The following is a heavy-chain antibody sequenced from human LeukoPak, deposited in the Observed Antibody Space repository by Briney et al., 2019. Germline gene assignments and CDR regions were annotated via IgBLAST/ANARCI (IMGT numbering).Heavy chain of an antibody. V-gene: IGHV3-21*01. Sequence: GGSLRLSCAASGFTFSSYSMNWVRQAPGKGLEWLSSISSSSSYIYYADSVKGRFTISRDNAKNSLSLQMNSLGAEDTAVYYCAREWNRGGYNPEDYWGQGTLVTVSS. D-gene: IGHD5-24*01. CDR3: AREWNRGGYNPEDY. J-gene: IGHJ4*02. CDR2: ISSSSSYI. CDR1: GFTFSSYS.